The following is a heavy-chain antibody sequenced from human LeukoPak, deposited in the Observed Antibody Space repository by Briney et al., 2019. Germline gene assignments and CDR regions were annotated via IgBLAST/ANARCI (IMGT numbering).Heavy chain of an antibody. D-gene: IGHD2-8*01. V-gene: IGHV1-2*02. CDR2: IDPNSEDT. Sequence: ASVKVSCKASAYTFSDYYLHWVRQAPGQGPEWMGWIDPNSEDTEYAQKFQGRVAMTRVRSISTAYMELSRPTSDDTAVYYCARRSRNGLDAFDIWGQGTMVTVSS. CDR3: ARRSRNGLDAFDI. CDR1: AYTFSDYY. J-gene: IGHJ3*02.